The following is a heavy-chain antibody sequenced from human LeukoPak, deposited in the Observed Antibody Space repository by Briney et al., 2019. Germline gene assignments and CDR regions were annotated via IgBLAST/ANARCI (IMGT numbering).Heavy chain of an antibody. Sequence: ASVKVSCKASGYTFTSYSISWVRQAPGQGLEWMGWISAYNGNTNYAQKLQGRVTMTTDTSTSTAYMELRSLRSDDTAVYYCASTVVVSKGSWYFDYWGQGTLVTVSS. J-gene: IGHJ4*02. CDR2: ISAYNGNT. CDR1: GYTFTSYS. CDR3: ASTVVVSKGSWYFDY. V-gene: IGHV1-18*01. D-gene: IGHD2-15*01.